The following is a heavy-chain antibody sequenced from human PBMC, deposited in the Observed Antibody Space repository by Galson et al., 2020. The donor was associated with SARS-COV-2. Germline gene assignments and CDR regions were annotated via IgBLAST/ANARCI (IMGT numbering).Heavy chain of an antibody. Sequence: GGSLRLSCTASGFTFGDYAMSWFRQAPGKGLEWVGFIRSKAYGGTTEYAASVKGRFTISRDDSKSIAYLQMNSLKTEDTAVYYCTRDRSKDSSSWTFDCWGQGTLVTVSS. D-gene: IGHD6-13*01. J-gene: IGHJ4*02. CDR1: GFTFGDYA. V-gene: IGHV3-49*03. CDR3: TRDRSKDSSSWTFDC. CDR2: IRSKAYGGTT.